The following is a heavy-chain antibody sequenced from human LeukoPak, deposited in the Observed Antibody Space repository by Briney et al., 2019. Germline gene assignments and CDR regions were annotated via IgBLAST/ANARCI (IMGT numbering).Heavy chain of an antibody. Sequence: GGSLRLSCAASGFTFSDYYMTWIRQAPGKGLEWVSYISGVGTTTMYYADSVKGRFTISRDNAKNSLYLQMNTLRAEDTAVYYCARDRVGSADFWGAYYTGTFDSWGQGTLVTVSS. CDR1: GFTFSDYY. CDR3: ARDRVGSADFWGAYYTGTFDS. V-gene: IGHV3-11*04. J-gene: IGHJ4*02. D-gene: IGHD3-3*01. CDR2: ISGVGTTTM.